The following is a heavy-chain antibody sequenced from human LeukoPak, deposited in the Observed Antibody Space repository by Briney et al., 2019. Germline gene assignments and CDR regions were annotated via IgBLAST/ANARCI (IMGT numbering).Heavy chain of an antibody. J-gene: IGHJ5*02. V-gene: IGHV4-59*01. CDR3: ARSLDYFYNWFDP. Sequence: PSETLSLTCTVSGGSISSYYWSWIRQAPGKGLEWIGYIYYSGSTNYNPSLKSRVTISVDTSKNQFSLKLSSVTAADTAVYYCARSLDYFYNWFDPWGQGTLVTVSS. CDR1: GGSISSYY. CDR2: IYYSGST. D-gene: IGHD2/OR15-2a*01.